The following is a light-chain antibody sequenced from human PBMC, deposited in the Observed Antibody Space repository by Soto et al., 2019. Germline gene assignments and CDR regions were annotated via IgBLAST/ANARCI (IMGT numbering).Light chain of an antibody. Sequence: DIQMTQSPSSLSASVGHSATTTCQASQNINNYLSWYQQKPGRAPKLLIYDASNLEAGVPSRFRGSGSGTDFTFTISRLQPEYIATYYCQQYENLPTFGQGTRLEIK. J-gene: IGKJ5*01. CDR3: QQYENLPT. CDR2: DAS. CDR1: QNINNY. V-gene: IGKV1-33*01.